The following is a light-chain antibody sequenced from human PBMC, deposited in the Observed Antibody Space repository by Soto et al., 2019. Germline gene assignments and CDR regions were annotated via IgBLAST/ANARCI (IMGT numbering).Light chain of an antibody. CDR2: GAS. J-gene: IGKJ2*01. CDR3: QQYGDWPPET. Sequence: EVVLTQSPATLSVSPGDRATLSCRASQSVSRNLAWYQQKPGQAPRLLIYGASTRATGVPARFSGSVSATEFTLSISSLQSEDVAVYYCQQYGDWPPETFGQGNKLEI. CDR1: QSVSRN. V-gene: IGKV3-15*01.